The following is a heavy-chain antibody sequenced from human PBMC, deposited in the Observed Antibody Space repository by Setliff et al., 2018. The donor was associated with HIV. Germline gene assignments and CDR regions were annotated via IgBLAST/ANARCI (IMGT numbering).Heavy chain of an antibody. V-gene: IGHV3-20*04. D-gene: IGHD6-13*01. CDR3: AKDHATSSWFTALLDY. CDR2: INWNGGST. CDR1: GFTFDDYG. Sequence: GGSLRLSCAASGFTFDDYGMSWVRQAPGKGLEWVSGINWNGGSTGYADSVKGRFIISRDNAKNSLYLQMNSLRAEDTAVYYCAKDHATSSWFTALLDYWGQGALVTVSS. J-gene: IGHJ4*02.